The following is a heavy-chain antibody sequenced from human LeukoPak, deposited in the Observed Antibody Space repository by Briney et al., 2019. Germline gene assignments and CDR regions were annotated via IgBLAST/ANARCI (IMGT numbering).Heavy chain of an antibody. J-gene: IGHJ4*02. CDR2: ISGSGGRT. CDR1: GFTFRSYA. V-gene: IGHV3-23*01. Sequence: PGGSLRLSCAASGFTFRSYAMSWVRQAPGKGLEWVSAISGSGGRTYYADSVKGRFTISRDNFQSTLYLQMNSLRAEDTAVYYCAIDRYSSGWYTFDYWGQGTLVTVSS. CDR3: AIDRYSSGWYTFDY. D-gene: IGHD6-19*01.